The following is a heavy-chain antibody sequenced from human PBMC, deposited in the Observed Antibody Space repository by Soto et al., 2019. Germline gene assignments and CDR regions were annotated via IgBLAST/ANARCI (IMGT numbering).Heavy chain of an antibody. CDR1: GFSLSNARMG. CDR2: IFSNDEK. J-gene: IGHJ4*02. D-gene: IGHD5-12*01. Sequence: SGPTLVNPTETLTLTCTVSGFSLSNARMGVSWIRQPPGKALEWLAHIFSNDEKSYSTSLKSGLTISKDTSKSQVVLTMTNMDPVDTATYYCARIQAPRWLQSYFDYWGQGTLVTVSS. V-gene: IGHV2-26*01. CDR3: ARIQAPRWLQSYFDY.